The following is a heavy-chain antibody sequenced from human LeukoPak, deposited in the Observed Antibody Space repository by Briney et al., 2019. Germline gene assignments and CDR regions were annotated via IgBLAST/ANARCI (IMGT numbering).Heavy chain of an antibody. Sequence: SQTLSLTCAISGDSVSSNSAAWNWIRQSPSSGLEWLGRTYYRSKWYNDYAVSVKSRITINPDTSKNQSSLQLNSVTPEDTAVYYCASLPTASDAFDIWGQGTMVTVSS. CDR1: GDSVSSNSAA. D-gene: IGHD2-21*02. CDR2: TYYRSKWYN. CDR3: ASLPTASDAFDI. V-gene: IGHV6-1*01. J-gene: IGHJ3*02.